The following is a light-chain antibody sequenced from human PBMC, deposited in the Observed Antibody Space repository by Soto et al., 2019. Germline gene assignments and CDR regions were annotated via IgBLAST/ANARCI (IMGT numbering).Light chain of an antibody. CDR3: QQYNNSPEYT. Sequence: EIVLTQSPGILSLSPGERATLSCKASQSVTSRYLAWYQQKPGQAPRLLIYGASSRATGIPDRFSGSGSGTDFTLTISRLEPEDFAVYFCQQYNNSPEYTFGQGTKLEIK. CDR1: QSVTSRY. V-gene: IGKV3-20*01. J-gene: IGKJ2*01. CDR2: GAS.